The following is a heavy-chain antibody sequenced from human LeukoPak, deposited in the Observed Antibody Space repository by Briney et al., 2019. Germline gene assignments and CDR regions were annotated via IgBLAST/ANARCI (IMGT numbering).Heavy chain of an antibody. CDR3: AKDNRRHYTSGPNPDSLH. CDR1: GFIFNNYA. V-gene: IGHV3-9*01. D-gene: IGHD6-19*01. Sequence: GRSLRLSCAGSGFIFNNYAMHWVRQPPGKGLEWVSGISWNSGTIDYADSVRGRFTISRDNAKDSLYLQMDSLRVEDTAFYYCAKDNRRHYTSGPNPDSLHWGQGALVTVSS. J-gene: IGHJ4*02. CDR2: ISWNSGTI.